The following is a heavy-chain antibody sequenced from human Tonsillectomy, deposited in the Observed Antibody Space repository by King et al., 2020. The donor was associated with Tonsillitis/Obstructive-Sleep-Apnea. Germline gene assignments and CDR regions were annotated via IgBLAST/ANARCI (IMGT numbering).Heavy chain of an antibody. Sequence: VQLVESGGGLVQPGGSLRLSCAASGFTFSSYWMHLVRQTPGKGLVGVSRIYSYGGSRNYAVSRKGRFTISRDNAKNTLYLQMHSLRAEDTAVYYCARASTYDFWDGAGYWGQGTLVTVSS. CDR2: IYSYGGSR. J-gene: IGHJ4*02. D-gene: IGHD3-3*01. CDR1: GFTFSSYW. CDR3: ARASTYDFWDGAGY. V-gene: IGHV3-74*01.